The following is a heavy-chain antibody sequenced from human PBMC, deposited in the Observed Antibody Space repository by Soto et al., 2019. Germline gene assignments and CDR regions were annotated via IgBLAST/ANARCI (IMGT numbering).Heavy chain of an antibody. CDR3: AKAQQGGYDY. Sequence: QVQLVESGGGVVQPGRSLRLSCAASGFTFSSYAMHWVRQAPGKGLEWVAIISYDGGSKYYADSVKDRFTISRDNFKNTPSLQMISLRTEDTAVYYCAKAQQGGYDYWGQGTLVTVSS. CDR1: GFTFSSYA. J-gene: IGHJ4*02. D-gene: IGHD2-15*01. CDR2: ISYDGGSK. V-gene: IGHV3-30*18.